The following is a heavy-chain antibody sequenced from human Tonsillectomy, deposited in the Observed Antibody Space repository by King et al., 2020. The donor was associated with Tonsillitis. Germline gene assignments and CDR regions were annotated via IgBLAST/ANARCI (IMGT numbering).Heavy chain of an antibody. D-gene: IGHD6-19*01. Sequence: VQLQESGPGLVKPSETLSLTCTVSGGSISSYYWSWIRQPPGKGLECIGYIYYSGSTNYNPSLKSRVTISVDTSKNQFSLKLSSVTAADTAVYYWARVAVAGSWDYWGQGTLVTVSS. J-gene: IGHJ4*02. CDR2: IYYSGST. CDR3: ARVAVAGSWDY. CDR1: GGSISSYY. V-gene: IGHV4-59*01.